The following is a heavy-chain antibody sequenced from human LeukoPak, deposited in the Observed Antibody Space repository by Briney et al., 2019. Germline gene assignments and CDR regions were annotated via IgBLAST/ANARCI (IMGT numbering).Heavy chain of an antibody. J-gene: IGHJ4*02. Sequence: PSETLSLTCAVYGGSFSGYYWSWIRQPPGKGLEWIGEINHSGSTNYNPSLKSRVTISVDTSKKQFSLKLSSVTAADTAVYYCANNLWFGAYPVYWGQGTLVTVYS. CDR1: GGSFSGYY. V-gene: IGHV4-34*01. CDR3: ANNLWFGAYPVY. D-gene: IGHD3-10*01. CDR2: INHSGST.